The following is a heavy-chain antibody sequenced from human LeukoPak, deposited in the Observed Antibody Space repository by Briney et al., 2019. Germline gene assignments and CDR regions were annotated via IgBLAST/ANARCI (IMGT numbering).Heavy chain of an antibody. CDR2: ISQTGSAT. V-gene: IGHV3-11*01. Sequence: GGSLRLSCTASGFTFSDYYMSWLRKAAGKGLEWVSYISQTGSATYYTDSAKGRFTVSRDNAKNSLYLQMNSLRAEDTAVYDCGRCTGGISAWDQGSLVTVSS. CDR3: GRCTGGISA. D-gene: IGHD2/OR15-2a*01. CDR1: GFTFSDYY. J-gene: IGHJ5*01.